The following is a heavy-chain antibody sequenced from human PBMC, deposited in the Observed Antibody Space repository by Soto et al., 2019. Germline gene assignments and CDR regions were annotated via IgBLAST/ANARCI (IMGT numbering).Heavy chain of an antibody. CDR2: ISAHTGHT. CDR1: GYTFTNYG. J-gene: IGHJ4*02. Sequence: QVQLVQPGAEVKKPGASVKVSCKASGYTFTNYGISWVRQAPGQGLEWMGWISAHTGHTDYAEKYQGRVTMTTDTSTSTAYMELRSLTSDDTAVYYCTRDRSTGDYWGQGTLVTVSS. CDR3: TRDRSTGDY. V-gene: IGHV1-18*01.